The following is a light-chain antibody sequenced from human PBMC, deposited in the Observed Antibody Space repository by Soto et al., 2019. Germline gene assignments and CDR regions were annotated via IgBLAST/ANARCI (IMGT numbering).Light chain of an antibody. CDR3: QQYGSLPWT. Sequence: EIVLTQSPGTLSLSPGERATLSCRASQSVTSTYLAWYQQKPGQAPRLLIYGASSRATGIPDRFSGSGSGKEFTLTISRLEPEDFAVYSCQQYGSLPWTFGQGTKVEIK. J-gene: IGKJ1*01. CDR1: QSVTSTY. V-gene: IGKV3-20*01. CDR2: GAS.